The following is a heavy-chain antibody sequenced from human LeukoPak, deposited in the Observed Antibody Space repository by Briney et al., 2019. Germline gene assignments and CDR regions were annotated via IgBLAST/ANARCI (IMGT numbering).Heavy chain of an antibody. Sequence: GGSLRPSCAASGFTFSNYWMHWVRQAPGKGLVWLSRINSDGSSTSYADSVKGRFTISRDNAKNTLYVQMNSLRDEDTAVYYCVRQYRVAAPADYWGQGTLVTVSS. CDR3: VRQYRVAAPADY. CDR1: GFTFSNYW. D-gene: IGHD6-13*01. CDR2: INSDGSST. J-gene: IGHJ4*02. V-gene: IGHV3-74*01.